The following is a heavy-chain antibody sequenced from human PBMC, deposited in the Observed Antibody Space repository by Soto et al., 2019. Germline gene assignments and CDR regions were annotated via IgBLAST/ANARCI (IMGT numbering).Heavy chain of an antibody. Sequence: SETLSLTCIVSGESISSSSYYWGWIRQPPGKGLEWIGSIYYSGRTYYNPSFKSRVTISIDTSKNQFSLKLSSVTATDTAVYYCARKRTTVVTQAYFDHWGQGALVTSPQ. CDR2: IYYSGRT. J-gene: IGHJ4*02. V-gene: IGHV4-39*01. CDR1: GESISSSSYY. D-gene: IGHD2-21*02. CDR3: ARKRTTVVTQAYFDH.